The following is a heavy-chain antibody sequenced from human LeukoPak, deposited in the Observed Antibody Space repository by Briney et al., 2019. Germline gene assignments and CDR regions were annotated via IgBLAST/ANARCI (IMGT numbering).Heavy chain of an antibody. D-gene: IGHD4-17*01. CDR2: IKQDGSET. V-gene: IGHV3-7*01. CDR1: GFTFTRYW. J-gene: IGHJ4*02. Sequence: PGGSLRLSCAASGFTFTRYWMSRVRQAPGRGLEWVANIKQDGSETHYVDSVKGRFTISRDNARNLVYLQMNSLRDDDTAVYYCARDGDYIMPPFDYWGQGILVTVSS. CDR3: ARDGDYIMPPFDY.